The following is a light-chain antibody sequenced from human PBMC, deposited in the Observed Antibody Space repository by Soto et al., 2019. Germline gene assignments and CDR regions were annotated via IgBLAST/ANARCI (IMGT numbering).Light chain of an antibody. CDR3: QQSYSTPQIT. V-gene: IGKV1-39*01. J-gene: IGKJ5*01. CDR2: AAS. CDR1: QSISTY. Sequence: DIQMTQSPSSLSASVEDRVTITCRASQSISTYLNWYQQKPGKAPKLLIYAASSLQSGVPSRFTGSGSGTDFTLTISSLQPEDFAAYFCQQSYSTPQITFGQGTRLEIK.